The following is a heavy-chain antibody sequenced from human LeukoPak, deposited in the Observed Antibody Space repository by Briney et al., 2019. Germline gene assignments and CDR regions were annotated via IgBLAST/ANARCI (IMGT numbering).Heavy chain of an antibody. CDR2: IWFDGSKK. D-gene: IGHD5-18*01. V-gene: IGHV3-33*01. J-gene: IGHJ4*02. Sequence: GGALRLSCAASGFPFSSYGIHWVRQAPGKGLEWVAFIWFDGSKKYFADSVSGRFTISRDNSRNTVFLQMNSLRVEDTAVYSCARDIAYSYNDYWGQGTLVTVSS. CDR1: GFPFSSYG. CDR3: ARDIAYSYNDY.